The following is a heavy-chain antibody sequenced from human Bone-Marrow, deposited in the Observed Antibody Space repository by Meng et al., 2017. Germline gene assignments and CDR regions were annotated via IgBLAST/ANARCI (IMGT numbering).Heavy chain of an antibody. CDR2: INTNTGNP. CDR1: GYTFTSYA. V-gene: IGHV7-4-1*02. J-gene: IGHJ5*02. CDR3: AREIRYYGSGSYYNVVWSRRRLDP. D-gene: IGHD3-10*01. Sequence: ASVKVSCKASGYTFTSYAMNWVRQAPGQGLEWMGWINTNTGNPTYAQGFTGRFVFSLDTSVSTASLQISSLKAEDTAVDYCAREIRYYGSGSYYNVVWSRRRLDPWGQGTLVTVSS.